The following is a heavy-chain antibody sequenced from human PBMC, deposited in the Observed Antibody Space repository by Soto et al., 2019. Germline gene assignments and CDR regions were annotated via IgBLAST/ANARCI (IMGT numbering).Heavy chain of an antibody. V-gene: IGHV4-39*01. CDR2: IYYSGST. J-gene: IGHJ4*02. CDR3: ARQVGYSGSYYFDY. Sequence: QLQLQESGPGLVKPSETLFLTCTVSGGSISSSSYYWGWIRQPPGKGLEWIGSIYYSGSTYYNPSLKSRVTISVDTSKNQFSLKLSSVTAADTAVYYCARQVGYSGSYYFDYWGQGTLVTVSS. D-gene: IGHD1-26*01. CDR1: GGSISSSSYY.